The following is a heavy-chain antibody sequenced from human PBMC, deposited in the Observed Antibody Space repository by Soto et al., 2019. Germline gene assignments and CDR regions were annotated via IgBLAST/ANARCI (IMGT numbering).Heavy chain of an antibody. CDR2: IFYSGST. D-gene: IGHD5-18*01. CDR3: ARGAADTAMVDS. Sequence: SETLSLTCTVSGGSIRSYYWTWIRQPPGKGLEWLGYIFYSGSTFYNPSLKSRVTISIHTSKSQFSLQLTSVTAADTAVYYCARGAADTAMVDSWGQGTRVTVSS. CDR1: GGSIRSYY. V-gene: IGHV4-59*01. J-gene: IGHJ4*02.